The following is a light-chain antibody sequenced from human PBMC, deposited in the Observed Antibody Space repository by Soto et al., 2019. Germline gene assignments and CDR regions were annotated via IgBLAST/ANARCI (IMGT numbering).Light chain of an antibody. V-gene: IGKV1-9*01. CDR3: QQLNTYPAT. J-gene: IGKJ1*01. CDR1: QGISSY. CDR2: AAS. Sequence: DIQLTQSPSFLSSSVGDRVTITFLSSQGISSYLAWYQQKPGKAPKLLIYAASTLQSGVPSRFSGSGSGTEFTLTISSLQPEDFATYYCQQLNTYPATFGQGTKVDIK.